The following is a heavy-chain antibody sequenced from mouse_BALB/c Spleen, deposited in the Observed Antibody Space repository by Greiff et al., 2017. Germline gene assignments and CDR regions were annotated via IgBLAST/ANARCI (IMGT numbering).Heavy chain of an antibody. CDR2: ISSGSSTI. D-gene: IGHD2-14*01. Sequence: EVQGVESGGGLVQPGGSRKLSCAASGFTFSSFGMHWVRQAPEKGLEWVAYISSGSSTIYYADTVKGRFTISRDNPKNTLFLQMTSLRSEDTAMYYCARGAYYRYDYAMDYWGQGTSVTVSS. CDR1: GFTFSSFG. V-gene: IGHV5-17*02. CDR3: ARGAYYRYDYAMDY. J-gene: IGHJ4*01.